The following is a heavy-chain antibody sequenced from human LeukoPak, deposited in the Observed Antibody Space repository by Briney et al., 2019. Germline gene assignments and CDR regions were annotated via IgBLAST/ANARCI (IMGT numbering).Heavy chain of an antibody. CDR2: IKQDGSEK. V-gene: IGHV3-7*04. D-gene: IGHD4-17*01. CDR3: ARGYGDYGGEDFDY. Sequence: GGSLRLSCAASEFTFSSYWMSWVRQAPGKGLEWVANIKQDGSEKYYVDSVKGRFTISRDNAKNSLYLQTNSLRAEDTAVYYCARGYGDYGGEDFDYWGQGTLVTVSS. J-gene: IGHJ4*02. CDR1: EFTFSSYW.